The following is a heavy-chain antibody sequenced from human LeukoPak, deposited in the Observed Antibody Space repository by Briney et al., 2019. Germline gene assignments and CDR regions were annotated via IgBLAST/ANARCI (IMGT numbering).Heavy chain of an antibody. J-gene: IGHJ2*01. CDR3: ARGRYYGSGSYYWGAHWYFDL. CDR2: ISAYNGNT. V-gene: IGHV1-18*01. Sequence: ASVKVSCKASGYTFTSYGISWVRQAPGQGLEWMGWISAYNGNTNYAQKLQGRVTMTTDTSTSTAYMELRSLRSDDTAVYYCARGRYYGSGSYYWGAHWYFDLWGRGTLVTVSS. D-gene: IGHD3-10*01. CDR1: GYTFTSYG.